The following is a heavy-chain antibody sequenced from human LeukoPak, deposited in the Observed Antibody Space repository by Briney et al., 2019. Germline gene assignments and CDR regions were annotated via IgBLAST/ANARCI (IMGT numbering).Heavy chain of an antibody. CDR3: ARDGMTPFDYSYGMDV. CDR1: GGSISSGDYS. J-gene: IGHJ6*02. CDR2: IYYSGST. Sequence: SETLSLTCTVSGGSISSGDYSWSWIRQPPGKGLEWIGYIYYSGSTDYYPSLKSRVTISVDTSKNQFSLKLSSVTAADTAVYYCARDGMTPFDYSYGMDVWGQGTTVTVSS. V-gene: IGHV4-30-4*01. D-gene: IGHD1-26*01.